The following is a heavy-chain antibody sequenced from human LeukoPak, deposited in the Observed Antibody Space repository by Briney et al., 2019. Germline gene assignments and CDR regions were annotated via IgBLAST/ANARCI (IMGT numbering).Heavy chain of an antibody. D-gene: IGHD6-19*01. CDR2: ISYDGSNK. CDR3: AKGQYYFDY. Sequence: GGSLRLSWAASGFTFSSYGMHWVRQAPGKGLEWVAVISYDGSNKYYADSVEGRFTISRDNSKNTLYLQMNSLRAEDTAVYYCAKGQYYFDYWGQGTLVTVSS. J-gene: IGHJ4*02. CDR1: GFTFSSYG. V-gene: IGHV3-30*18.